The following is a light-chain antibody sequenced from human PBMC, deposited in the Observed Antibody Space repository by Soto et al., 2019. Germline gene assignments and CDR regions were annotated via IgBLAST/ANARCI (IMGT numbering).Light chain of an antibody. CDR1: QGISTF. Sequence: DIQMTQSPSSLSASVGDRVTITCRASQGISTFLAWYQQKPGKVPKLLIYGSSTLQSGVPSRFSGSGSGTEFTLTISSRQPEDVATYYCQKYDSDPRTFGQGNKVELK. J-gene: IGKJ1*01. CDR2: GSS. V-gene: IGKV1-27*01. CDR3: QKYDSDPRT.